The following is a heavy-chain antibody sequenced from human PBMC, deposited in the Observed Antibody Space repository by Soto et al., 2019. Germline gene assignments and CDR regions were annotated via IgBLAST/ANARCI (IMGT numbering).Heavy chain of an antibody. D-gene: IGHD2-2*02. CDR1: GFSLSNARMG. CDR3: ARIRTCSSTSCYTGDYGDYFDY. J-gene: IGHJ4*02. CDR2: IFSNDEK. V-gene: IGHV2-26*01. Sequence: KESGPVLVKPTETLTLTCPVSGFSLSNARMGVSWIRQPPGKALEWLAHIFSNDEKSYSTSLKSRLTISKDTSKSQVVLTMTNMDPVDTATYYCARIRTCSSTSCYTGDYGDYFDYWGQGTLVTVSS.